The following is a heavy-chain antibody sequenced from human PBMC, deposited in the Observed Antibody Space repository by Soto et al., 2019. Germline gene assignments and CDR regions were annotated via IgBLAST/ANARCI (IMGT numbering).Heavy chain of an antibody. Sequence: EVQLLESGGGLAQPGGSLRLSCAASGFTFSSSAMRWVRQAPGKGLEWVSSIHGSGGATYYGDSVKGRFTISSDGASNTLYLRMNRLRAEDTAVYYCVFQGGSGIIHWGQGTLVTVSS. CDR1: GFTFSSSA. CDR2: IHGSGGAT. J-gene: IGHJ4*02. V-gene: IGHV3-23*01. CDR3: VFQGGSGIIH. D-gene: IGHD6-19*01.